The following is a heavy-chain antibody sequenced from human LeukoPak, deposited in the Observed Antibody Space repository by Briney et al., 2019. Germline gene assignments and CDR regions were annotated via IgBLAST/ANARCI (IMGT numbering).Heavy chain of an antibody. D-gene: IGHD3-10*02. J-gene: IGHJ4*02. CDR2: IYYSGST. CDR1: GGSISSGDYY. CDR3: ARVFGGAN. Sequence: SETLSLTCTVSGGSISSGDYYWSWIRQPPGKGLEWIGYIYYSGSTYYNPSLKTRVTISVDNSKNQFSLKLTSMTAADTAVYFCARVFGGANWGQGTLVTVSS. V-gene: IGHV4-30-4*01.